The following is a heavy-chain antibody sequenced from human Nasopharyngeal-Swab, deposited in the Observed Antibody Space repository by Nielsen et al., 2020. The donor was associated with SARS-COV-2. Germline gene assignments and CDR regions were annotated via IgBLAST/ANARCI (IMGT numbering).Heavy chain of an antibody. Sequence: GGSLRLSCAASGFTFNSRWMTWVRQPPGKGLEWVANINKDGTEKNYVDSVKGRFTISRDNVKNSLYLQMDSLRVEDTAVYYCASRPGPGTAFDLRGQGTLVTVSS. CDR3: ASRPGPGTAFDL. CDR2: INKDGTEK. J-gene: IGHJ4*02. D-gene: IGHD3-16*01. V-gene: IGHV3-7*03. CDR1: GFTFNSRW.